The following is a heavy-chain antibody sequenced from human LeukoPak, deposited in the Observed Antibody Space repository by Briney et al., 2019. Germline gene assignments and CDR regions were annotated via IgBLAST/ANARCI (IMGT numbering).Heavy chain of an antibody. D-gene: IGHD3-10*01. CDR1: GLTFSSYV. Sequence: GGSLRLSCAASGLTFSSYVMSWVRQAPGKGLEWVSTISGSGGSTYYADSVRGRFTISRDNSKNTLYLQMNSLRAEDTAVYYCANSRGHGSGNLWGQGTLVTVSS. J-gene: IGHJ5*02. CDR2: ISGSGGST. CDR3: ANSRGHGSGNL. V-gene: IGHV3-23*01.